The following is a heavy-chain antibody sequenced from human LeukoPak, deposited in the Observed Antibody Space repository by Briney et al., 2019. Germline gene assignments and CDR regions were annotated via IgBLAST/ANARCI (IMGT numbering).Heavy chain of an antibody. V-gene: IGHV3-11*01. CDR2: ISSSGSTI. CDR3: ARDRRGYSYFYYYGMDV. Sequence: GRSLRLSCAASGFTFSDYYMSWIRQAPGKGLEWVSYISSSGSTIYYADSVKGRFTISRDNAKNSLYLQMNSLRAEDTAVYYCARDRRGYSYFYYYGMDVWGQGTTVTVSS. CDR1: GFTFSDYY. J-gene: IGHJ6*02. D-gene: IGHD5-18*01.